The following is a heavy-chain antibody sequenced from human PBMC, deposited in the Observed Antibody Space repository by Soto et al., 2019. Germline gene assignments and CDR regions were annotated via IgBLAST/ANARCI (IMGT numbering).Heavy chain of an antibody. D-gene: IGHD5-18*01. CDR1: GFTFANHA. Sequence: DVQLLESGGGLVQPGGSLRLSCAASGFTFANHAMHWVRQAPGKGLEWVASTRPGGGRTDYADSVKGRFTISRDNSKSTLYLQLNRLGVDEAVIFYCGIARGSNYGLFDYWGRGTLVTVSS. V-gene: IGHV3-23*01. CDR2: TRPGGGRT. CDR3: GIARGSNYGLFDY. J-gene: IGHJ4*02.